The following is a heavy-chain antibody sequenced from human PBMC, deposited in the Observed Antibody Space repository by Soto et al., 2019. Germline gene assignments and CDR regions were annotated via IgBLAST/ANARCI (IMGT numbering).Heavy chain of an antibody. CDR3: ARGQEGGSYFLAFDI. CDR1: GFTFSSHW. CDR2: SNSDGSTT. V-gene: IGHV3-74*01. Sequence: EVQLVESGGGLVQPGGSLRLSCAASGFTFSSHWMHWVRQVPGKGLVWVSRSNSDGSTTTYADSVKGRFTISRDNAKNTLYLQMNSLRAEDTAVYSCARGQEGGSYFLAFDIWGQGTMVTVSS. D-gene: IGHD1-26*01. J-gene: IGHJ3*02.